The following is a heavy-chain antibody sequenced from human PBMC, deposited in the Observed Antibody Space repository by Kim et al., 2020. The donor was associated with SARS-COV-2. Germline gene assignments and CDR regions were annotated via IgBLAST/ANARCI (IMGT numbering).Heavy chain of an antibody. Sequence: SVKVSCKASGGTFSSYAISWVRQAPGQGLEWMGRIIPILGIANYAQKFQGRVTITADKSTSTAYMELSSLRSEDTAVYYCARDDGDYPSSYYYYGMDVW. D-gene: IGHD4-17*01. CDR3: ARDDGDYPSSYYYYGMDV. CDR1: GGTFSSYA. CDR2: IIPILGIA. J-gene: IGHJ6*01. V-gene: IGHV1-69*04.